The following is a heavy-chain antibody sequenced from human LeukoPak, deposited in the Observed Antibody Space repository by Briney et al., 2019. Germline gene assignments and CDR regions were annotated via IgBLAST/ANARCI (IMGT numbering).Heavy chain of an antibody. Sequence: PSETLSLTSTVSGGSISSYYWSWIRPPAGKGMEWIGRIYTTGSTNYSPSLKSRVTMSVDTSKNQFSLKLSSLTAADTAVYYCARANHYDSGGYYPGWFDPWGQGTLVTVSS. J-gene: IGHJ5*02. V-gene: IGHV4-4*07. CDR3: ARANHYDSGGYYPGWFDP. CDR2: IYTTGST. CDR1: GGSISSYY. D-gene: IGHD3-22*01.